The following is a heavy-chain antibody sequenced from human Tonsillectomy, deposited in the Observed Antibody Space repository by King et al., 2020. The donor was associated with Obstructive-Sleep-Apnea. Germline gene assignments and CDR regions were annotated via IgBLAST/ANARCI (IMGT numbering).Heavy chain of an antibody. CDR2: ITWNGGSI. CDR1: GFTFDDYA. CDR3: AKDIDGAVRLGGDS. D-gene: IGHD3-16*01. Sequence: EAQLVQSGGGLVQPGRSLRLSCAASGFTFDDYAMNWVRQAPGKGLEWVSGITWNGGSIGYADSVRGRFTISRDNAKNSLYLQMNSLRAEDTGLYYCAKDIDGAVRLGGDSWGQGTLVTVSS. J-gene: IGHJ4*02. V-gene: IGHV3-9*01.